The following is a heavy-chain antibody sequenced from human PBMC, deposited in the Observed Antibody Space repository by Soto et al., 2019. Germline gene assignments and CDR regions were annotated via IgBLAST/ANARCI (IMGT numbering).Heavy chain of an antibody. Sequence: SETLSLTCAVSGDSISSRNWWSWVRQPPGKGLEWIGQISHGGNTNYNPSLQSRVTISVDKSKNQFSLKLTSVTAADTAVYYCARDNGYSYGYNLDHWGQGTLVTVSS. V-gene: IGHV4-4*02. CDR1: GDSISSRNW. CDR3: ARDNGYSYGYNLDH. J-gene: IGHJ4*02. CDR2: ISHGGNT. D-gene: IGHD5-18*01.